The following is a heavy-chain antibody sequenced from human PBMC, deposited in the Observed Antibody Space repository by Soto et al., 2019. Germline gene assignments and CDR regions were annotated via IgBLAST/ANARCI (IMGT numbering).Heavy chain of an antibody. CDR1: GGSISSSSYY. D-gene: IGHD1-20*01. CDR3: ARQTRYNWNMYYFDF. J-gene: IGHJ4*02. V-gene: IGHV4-39*01. CDR2: IYYSGST. Sequence: PSETLSLTCAVSGGSISSSSYYWGWIRQPPGKGLEWIGSIYYSGSTYYNPSLKSRVTISVDTSKNQFSLKLSSVTAADTAVYYCARQTRYNWNMYYFDFWGLGTLVTVSS.